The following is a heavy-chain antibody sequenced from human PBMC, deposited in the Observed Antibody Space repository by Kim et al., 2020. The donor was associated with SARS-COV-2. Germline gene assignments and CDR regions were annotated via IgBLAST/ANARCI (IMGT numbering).Heavy chain of an antibody. CDR2: INHSGST. J-gene: IGHJ5*02. D-gene: IGHD3-10*01. V-gene: IGHV4-34*01. CDR3: ARGSKRIRNRITPEKNWFDP. CDR1: GGSFSGYY. Sequence: SETLSLTCAVYGGSFSGYYWSWIRQPPGKGLEWIGEINHSGSTNYNPSLKSRVTISVDTSKNQFSLKLSSVTAADTAVYYCARGSKRIRNRITPEKNWFDPWGQGTLVTVSS.